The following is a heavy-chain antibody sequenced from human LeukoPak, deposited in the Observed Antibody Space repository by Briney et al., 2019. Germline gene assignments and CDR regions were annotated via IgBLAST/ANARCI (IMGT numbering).Heavy chain of an antibody. V-gene: IGHV1-18*04. D-gene: IGHD3-9*01. Sequence: ASVKVSCKVFGYTVNSYGISWVRQAPGQGLEWMGWISAYNGNTNYAQKLQGRVTVATDTSTSTAYMELRSLRSDDTAVYYCARMERYYDILTGAMDVWGKGTTVTVSS. CDR1: GYTVNSYG. CDR3: ARMERYYDILTGAMDV. CDR2: ISAYNGNT. J-gene: IGHJ6*04.